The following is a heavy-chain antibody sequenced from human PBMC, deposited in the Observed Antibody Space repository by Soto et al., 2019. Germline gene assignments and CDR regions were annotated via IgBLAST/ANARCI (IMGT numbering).Heavy chain of an antibody. D-gene: IGHD1-1*01. CDR3: ARLATVGTNRDACDX. CDR1: GYSFTSYW. CDR2: INPRDSYT. V-gene: IGHV5-10-1*01. Sequence: PGEALKISWKGAGYSFTSYWISWVRQMPGKGVELMGRINPRDSYTNYRPSLQGNVTISADKSLSTAYLQWSSLKSSETAMYYCARLATVGTNRDACDXWSQGTMVTVS. J-gene: IGHJ3*02.